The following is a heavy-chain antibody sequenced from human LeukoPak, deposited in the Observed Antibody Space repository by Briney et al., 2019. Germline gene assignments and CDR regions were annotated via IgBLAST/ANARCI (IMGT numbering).Heavy chain of an antibody. Sequence: GSSVKVSCKASGGTFSSYAISWVRQAPGQGLEWMGRIIPIFGIANYAQKFQGRVTITADKSTSTAYMELSSLRSEDTAVYYCARDYGGNSELTFDYWGQGTLVTVSS. CDR1: GGTFSSYA. CDR2: IIPIFGIA. D-gene: IGHD4-23*01. CDR3: ARDYGGNSELTFDY. J-gene: IGHJ4*02. V-gene: IGHV1-69*04.